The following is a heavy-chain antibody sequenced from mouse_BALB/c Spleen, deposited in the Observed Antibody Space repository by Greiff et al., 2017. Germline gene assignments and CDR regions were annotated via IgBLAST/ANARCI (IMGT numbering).Heavy chain of an antibody. CDR3: ARDTAQYYYAMDY. V-gene: IGHV5-9-4*01. CDR1: GFTFSSYA. Sequence: EVKLVESGGGLVKPGGSLKLSCAASGFTFSSYAMSWVRQSPEKRLEWVAEISSGGSYTYYPDTVTGRFTISRDNAKNTLYLEMSSLRSEDTAMYYCARDTAQYYYAMDYWGQGTSVTVSS. J-gene: IGHJ4*01. CDR2: ISSGGSYT.